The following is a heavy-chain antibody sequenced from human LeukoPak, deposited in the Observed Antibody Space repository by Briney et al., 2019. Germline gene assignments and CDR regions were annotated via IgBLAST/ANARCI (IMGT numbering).Heavy chain of an antibody. D-gene: IGHD2-21*01. CDR3: ARQALWFFDH. CDR2: ISYGGST. V-gene: IGHV4-39*01. Sequence: SETLSLTCTVSGGSISSNSSYWAWIRQPPGRGLEWIGSISYGGSTYYSPSLESRVTISVDTSKNQFSLRLSSVTAADTAVYYCARQALWFFDHWGQGTLVTVSS. CDR1: GGSISSNSSY. J-gene: IGHJ4*02.